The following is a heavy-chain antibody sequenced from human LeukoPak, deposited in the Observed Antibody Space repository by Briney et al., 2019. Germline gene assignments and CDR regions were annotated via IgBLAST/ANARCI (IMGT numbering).Heavy chain of an antibody. V-gene: IGHV1-46*01. D-gene: IGHD6-13*01. CDR3: ARGWYSSSWIYYYYYMDV. Sequence: ASVKVSCKASGYSFTDYYMHWVRQAPGQGLEWMGIINPSGGSTSYAQKFQGRVTMTRDMSTSTVYMELSSLRSEDTAVYYCARGWYSSSWIYYYYYMDVWGKGTTVTVSS. CDR1: GYSFTDYY. CDR2: INPSGGST. J-gene: IGHJ6*03.